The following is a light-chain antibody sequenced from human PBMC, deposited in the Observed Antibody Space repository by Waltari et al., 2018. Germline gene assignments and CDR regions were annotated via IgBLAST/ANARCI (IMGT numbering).Light chain of an antibody. J-gene: IGLJ3*02. CDR3: SSFTSSSTWV. Sequence: QSALTQPPSVSASPGQSVTIPFTGTSSDVGSYDRVSWYQQPPGTAPKLLISEVTNRPSGVPDRFSGSKSGNTAFLTISGLQAGDEADYYCSSFTSSSTWVFGGGTK. V-gene: IGLV2-18*02. CDR2: EVT. CDR1: SSDVGSYDR.